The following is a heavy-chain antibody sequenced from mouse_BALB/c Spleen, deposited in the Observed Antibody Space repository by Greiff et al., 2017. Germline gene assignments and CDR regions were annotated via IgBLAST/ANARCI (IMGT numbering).Heavy chain of an antibody. CDR3: ARAYYGNYDAMDY. V-gene: IGHV2-9*02. CDR1: GFSLTSYG. Sequence: VQRVESGPGLVAPSQSLSITCTVSGFSLTSYGVHWVRQPPGKGLEWLGVIWAGGSTNYNSALMSRLSISKDNSKSQVFLKMNSLQTDDTAMYYCARAYYGNYDAMDYWGQGTSVTVSS. CDR2: IWAGGST. J-gene: IGHJ4*01. D-gene: IGHD2-10*01.